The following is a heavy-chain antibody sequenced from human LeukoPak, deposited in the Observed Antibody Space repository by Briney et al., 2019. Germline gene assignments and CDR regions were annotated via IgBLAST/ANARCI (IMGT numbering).Heavy chain of an antibody. Sequence: GGSLRLSCAASGFTLSRHSMNWVRQAPGKGLEWVSSISSGSSYIYYAGSVKGQFTISRDNAKNSLYLQMNSLRAEDTAVYYCAELGITMIGGVWGKGTTVTISS. CDR2: ISSGSSYI. V-gene: IGHV3-21*01. CDR3: AELGITMIGGV. D-gene: IGHD3-10*02. J-gene: IGHJ6*04. CDR1: GFTLSRHS.